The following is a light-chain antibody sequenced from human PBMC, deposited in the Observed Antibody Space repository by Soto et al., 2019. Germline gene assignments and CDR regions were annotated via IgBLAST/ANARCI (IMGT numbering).Light chain of an antibody. J-gene: IGKJ3*01. CDR3: QQRNNWPPT. CDR2: DAS. V-gene: IGKV3-11*01. Sequence: ESTLTQSPATLSLSPGERAPLYFRASQCVRSYLAWYKQKPGQAPRLLIYDASNRATGIPARFSGSGSGTDFTLTISSLEPEDFAIYYCQQRNNWPPTFGPGTKVDIK. CDR1: QCVRSY.